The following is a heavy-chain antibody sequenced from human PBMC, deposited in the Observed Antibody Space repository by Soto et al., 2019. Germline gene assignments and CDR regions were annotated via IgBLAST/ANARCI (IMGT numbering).Heavy chain of an antibody. J-gene: IGHJ4*02. D-gene: IGHD5-12*01. CDR3: ARDARPWVRLRLCYFDY. CDR1: GFTFSSYG. CDR2: IWYDGSNK. Sequence: QVQLVESGGGVVQPGRSLRLSCAASGFTFSSYGMHWVRQAPGKGLEWVAVIWYDGSNKYYADSVKGRFTISRDNSKNTLYLQMNSLRAEDTAVYYCARDARPWVRLRLCYFDYWGQGTLVTVSS. V-gene: IGHV3-33*01.